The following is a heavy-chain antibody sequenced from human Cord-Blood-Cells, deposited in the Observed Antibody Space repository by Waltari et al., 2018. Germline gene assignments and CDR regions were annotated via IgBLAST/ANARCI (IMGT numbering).Heavy chain of an antibody. D-gene: IGHD7-27*01. V-gene: IGHV1-69*01. CDR2: SSPIFGTA. Sequence: QVQLVQSGAEVKKPGSSVKVSCKASGGTFSSYAISWVRQAPGQGLEWMGGSSPIFGTANYAQKFQGRGTITADESTSTAYMELSSLRAEDTAVYYCARVTGDLTQAFDIWGQGTMVTVSS. CDR1: GGTFSSYA. CDR3: ARVTGDLTQAFDI. J-gene: IGHJ3*02.